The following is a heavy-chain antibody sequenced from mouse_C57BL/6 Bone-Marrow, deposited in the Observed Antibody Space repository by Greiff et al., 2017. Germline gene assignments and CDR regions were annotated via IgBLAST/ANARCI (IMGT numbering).Heavy chain of an antibody. V-gene: IGHV4-1*01. CDR1: GIDFSRYW. CDR3: ASYYYGGGCFDV. D-gene: IGHD1-1*01. Sequence: EVKVIESGGGLVQPGGSLKLSCAASGIDFSRYWMSWVRRAPGKGLEWIGEINPDSSTINYAPSIKDKFIISRDNAKNTLYLEMSKVRSESTAVYYGASYYYGGGCFDVCGRGTTVTVSS. CDR2: INPDSSTI. J-gene: IGHJ1*03.